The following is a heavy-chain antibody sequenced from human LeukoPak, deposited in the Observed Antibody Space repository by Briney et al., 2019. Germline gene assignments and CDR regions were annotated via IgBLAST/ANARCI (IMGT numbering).Heavy chain of an antibody. CDR1: GYTFTCYY. CDR2: INPNSGGT. V-gene: IGHV1-2*02. J-gene: IGHJ4*02. Sequence: ASVKVSCKASGYTFTCYYMHWVRQAPGQGLEWMGWINPNSGGTNYAQKFQGRVTMTRDTSISTAYMELSRLRSDDTAVYYCARGRIVGATNDYWGQGTLVTVSS. D-gene: IGHD1-26*01. CDR3: ARGRIVGATNDY.